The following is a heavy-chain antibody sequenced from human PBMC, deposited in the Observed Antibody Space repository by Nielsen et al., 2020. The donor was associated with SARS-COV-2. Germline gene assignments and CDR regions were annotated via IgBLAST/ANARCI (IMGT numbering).Heavy chain of an antibody. D-gene: IGHD3-3*01. CDR2: INAGNGYT. J-gene: IGHJ3*02. Sequence: ASVKVSCKASGYRFTSYAIHWVRQAPGQGLESMGWINAGNGYTEYSQNFQGRVTITTDTSASTVYMELSSLRSEDTAVYYCARDQTSVTLFGLMISYDAFDIWGRGTTVTVSS. CDR1: GYRFTSYA. V-gene: IGHV1-3*01. CDR3: ARDQTSVTLFGLMISYDAFDI.